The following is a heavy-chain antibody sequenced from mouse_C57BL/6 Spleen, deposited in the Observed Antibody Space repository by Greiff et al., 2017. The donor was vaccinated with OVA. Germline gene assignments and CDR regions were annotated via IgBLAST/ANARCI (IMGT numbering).Heavy chain of an antibody. CDR2: ITPSNGGT. J-gene: IGHJ2*01. CDR3: ARDGGYYGSSPYYFDC. Sequence: QVHVKQPGTELVKPGASVKLSCKASGYTFTSYWMHWVKQRPGQGLEWIGNITPSNGGTNNNEKFKSKATLPVDKSPSTAYMQRCSLTSEESAVYYCARDGGYYGSSPYYFDCWGQGTTLSVSS. V-gene: IGHV1-53*01. D-gene: IGHD1-1*01. CDR1: GYTFTSYW.